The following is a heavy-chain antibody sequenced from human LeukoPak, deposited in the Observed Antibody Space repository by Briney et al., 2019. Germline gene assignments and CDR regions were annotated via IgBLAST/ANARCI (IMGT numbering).Heavy chain of an antibody. J-gene: IGHJ4*02. CDR1: GYTFTGYY. V-gene: IGHV1-2*02. CDR2: INPNSGGT. Sequence: ASVKVSCKASGYTFTGYYMHWVRQAPGQGLEWMGWINPNSGGTNYAQKFQGRVTMTRDTSISTAYMELSRLRSDDTAAYYCATRRSGYSYGYDYWGQGTLVTVSS. CDR3: ATRRSGYSYGYDY. D-gene: IGHD5-18*01.